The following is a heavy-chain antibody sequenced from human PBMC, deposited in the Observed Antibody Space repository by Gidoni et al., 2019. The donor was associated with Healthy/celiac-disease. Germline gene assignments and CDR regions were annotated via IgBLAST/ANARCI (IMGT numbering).Heavy chain of an antibody. CDR1: GFTFSSYA. V-gene: IGHV3-23*01. Sequence: EVQLLESGGGLVQPGGSLRLSCAASGFTFSSYAMSWVRQAPGKGLEWVSAISGSGGSTYYADSVKGRFTISRDNSKNTLYLQMNSLRAEDTAVYYCAKMPFMRFLHDIIYFDYWGQGTLVTVSS. CDR3: AKMPFMRFLHDIIYFDY. D-gene: IGHD3-3*01. J-gene: IGHJ4*02. CDR2: ISGSGGST.